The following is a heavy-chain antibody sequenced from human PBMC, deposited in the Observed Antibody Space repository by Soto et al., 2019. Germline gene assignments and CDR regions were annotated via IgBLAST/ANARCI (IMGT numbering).Heavy chain of an antibody. V-gene: IGHV2-5*02. CDR2: IFWDDDK. CDR1: GFSLTETGMG. CDR3: AHRRSGYFDS. J-gene: IGHJ4*02. Sequence: QITLKESGPTLVKPTQTLTLTCTFSGFSLTETGMGVGWIRQPPGKALEWLALIFWDDDKRYTPSLKRGLTISKDASKNHVVLTKTNVDAVDTAKYYCAHRRSGYFDSWGQGALVTVSS.